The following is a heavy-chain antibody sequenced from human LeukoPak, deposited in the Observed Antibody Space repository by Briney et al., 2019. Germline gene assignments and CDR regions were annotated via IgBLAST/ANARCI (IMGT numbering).Heavy chain of an antibody. CDR1: GYTFTGYY. Sequence: ASVKVSCKASGYTFTGYYMHWVRQAPGQGLEWMGRINPNSGGTNYAQKFQGRVTMTRDTSISTAYMELSRLRPDDTAVYYCARVFMAMVVTPERCFDYWGQGTLVTVSS. CDR2: INPNSGGT. V-gene: IGHV1-2*06. CDR3: ARVFMAMVVTPERCFDY. J-gene: IGHJ4*02. D-gene: IGHD4-23*01.